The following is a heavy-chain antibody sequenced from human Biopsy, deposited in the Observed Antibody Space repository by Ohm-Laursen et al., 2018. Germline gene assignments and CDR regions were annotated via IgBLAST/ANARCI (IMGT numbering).Heavy chain of an antibody. V-gene: IGHV3-21*01. D-gene: IGHD3-10*01. J-gene: IGHJ6*02. CDR3: ARSRGSSGIATNYYYGMDV. CDR2: ISSSSDNI. Sequence: SLRLSCAASGFTLSSYSMNWVRQTPGKGLEWVSTISSSSDNIYYVDSVKGRFTISRDNAKNSLYLQMNSLRAEDTAVYYCARSRGSSGIATNYYYGMDVWGQGTTVTVSS. CDR1: GFTLSSYS.